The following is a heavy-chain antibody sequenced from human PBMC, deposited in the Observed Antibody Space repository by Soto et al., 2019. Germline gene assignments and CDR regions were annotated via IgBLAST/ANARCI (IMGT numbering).Heavy chain of an antibody. CDR3: AREDCTRDTYPGDY. Sequence: ASVKVSCRASGYTFTNYAVHWVRQAPGQRLEWMGWINAGNGNTKYSQKFQGRVTITRDTSASTAYMELSSLRSEDTAVYYCAREDCTRDTYPGDYWGQGTLVTVSS. V-gene: IGHV1-3*01. CDR1: GYTFTNYA. J-gene: IGHJ4*02. CDR2: INAGNGNT. D-gene: IGHD2-8*02.